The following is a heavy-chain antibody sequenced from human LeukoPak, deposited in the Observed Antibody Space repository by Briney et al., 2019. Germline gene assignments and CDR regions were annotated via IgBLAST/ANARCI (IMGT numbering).Heavy chain of an antibody. D-gene: IGHD3-22*01. J-gene: IGHJ4*02. CDR3: ATHYYDSSGYYIH. CDR2: IIPIFGTA. V-gene: IGHV1-69*13. CDR1: GGTFSSYA. Sequence: ASVKVSCKASGGTFSSYAISWVRQAPGQGLEWMRGIIPIFGTANYAQKFQGRVTITADESTSTAYMELSSLRSEDTAVYYCATHYYDSSGYYIHWGQETLVTVSS.